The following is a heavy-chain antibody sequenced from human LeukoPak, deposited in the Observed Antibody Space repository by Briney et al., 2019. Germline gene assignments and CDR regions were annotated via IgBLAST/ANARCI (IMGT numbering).Heavy chain of an antibody. V-gene: IGHV1-18*01. CDR2: ISAYNGNT. CDR1: GYTFTSYG. Sequence: ASVKVSCKASGYTFTSYGISWVRQAPGQGLEWMGWISAYNGNTNYAQKLQGRVTMTTDTSTSTAYMELRSLRSDDTAVYYCARSSRYCSSVSCYLFDPWGQGTLVTVSS. CDR3: ARSSRYCSSVSCYLFDP. D-gene: IGHD2-2*01. J-gene: IGHJ5*02.